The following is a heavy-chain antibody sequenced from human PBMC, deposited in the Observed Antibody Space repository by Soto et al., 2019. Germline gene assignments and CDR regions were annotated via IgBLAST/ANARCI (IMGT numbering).Heavy chain of an antibody. CDR2: IGTAGDT. J-gene: IGHJ4*02. V-gene: IGHV3-13*01. D-gene: IGHD3-3*01. CDR1: GFTFSSYD. Sequence: GGSLRLSCAASGFTFSSYDMHWVRQATGKGLEWVSAIGTAGDTYYPGSVKGRFTISRENAKNSLYLQMNSLRAGDTAVYYCAGAARHDFWSGYYTATFDYWGQGTLVTVSS. CDR3: AGAARHDFWSGYYTATFDY.